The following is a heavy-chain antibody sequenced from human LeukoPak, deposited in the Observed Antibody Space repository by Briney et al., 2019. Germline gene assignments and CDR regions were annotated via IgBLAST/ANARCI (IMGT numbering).Heavy chain of an antibody. D-gene: IGHD2-21*02. CDR1: GFNFANHA. CDR2: ISGGGDIT. CDR3: VREDTPATANY. J-gene: IGHJ4*02. Sequence: AGGSLRLSCAASGFNFANHAMSWVRQTPGKGLEWVSAISGGGDITYYADSVTGRFTISRDNSKDTLFLQMHSPRPGDTAVYYCVREDTPATANYWGQGTLVTISS. V-gene: IGHV3-23*01.